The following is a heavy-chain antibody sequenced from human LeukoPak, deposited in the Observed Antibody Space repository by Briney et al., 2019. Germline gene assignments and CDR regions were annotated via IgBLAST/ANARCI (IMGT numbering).Heavy chain of an antibody. CDR1: GFTFSRYA. D-gene: IGHD3-22*01. J-gene: IGHJ4*02. CDR3: ARGNDSSGYYYFFDY. CDR2: ISTNGGST. V-gene: IGHV3-64*01. Sequence: PGGSLRLSCAASGFTFSRYAIHWVRQAPGKGLEYVSAISTNGGSTYYASSVKGRFTISRDNSKNTLYLQMVNLRPEDMAVYYCARGNDSSGYYYFFDYWGQGTLVTVSS.